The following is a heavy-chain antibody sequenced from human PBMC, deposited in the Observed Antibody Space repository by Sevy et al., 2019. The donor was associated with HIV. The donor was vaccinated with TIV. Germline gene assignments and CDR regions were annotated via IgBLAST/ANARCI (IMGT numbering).Heavy chain of an antibody. CDR3: AKDRGRAGSYSYGMDV. CDR2: IRGSGGST. Sequence: GGSLRLSCAASGFTFSSYAMSWVRQAPGKGLEWVSAIRGSGGSTYYADSVKGRFTVSRDNSKNTLYLKMNSLRAEDTAVDYCAKDRGRAGSYSYGMDVWGQGTTV. J-gene: IGHJ6*02. D-gene: IGHD3-10*01. CDR1: GFTFSSYA. V-gene: IGHV3-23*01.